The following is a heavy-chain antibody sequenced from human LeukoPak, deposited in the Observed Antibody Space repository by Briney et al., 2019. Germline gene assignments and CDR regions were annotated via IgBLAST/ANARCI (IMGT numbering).Heavy chain of an antibody. Sequence: PGGSLRLSCAASGFTVSNYYMSWVRQAPGKGLEWVSVIHSGGTTNYADSVKGRFTISRDNAKNSLYLQMNSLRAEDTAVYYCARPSGVTTYYYYYMDVWGKGTTVTVSS. V-gene: IGHV3-53*01. CDR2: IHSGGTT. CDR1: GFTVSNYY. D-gene: IGHD4-11*01. CDR3: ARPSGVTTYYYYYMDV. J-gene: IGHJ6*03.